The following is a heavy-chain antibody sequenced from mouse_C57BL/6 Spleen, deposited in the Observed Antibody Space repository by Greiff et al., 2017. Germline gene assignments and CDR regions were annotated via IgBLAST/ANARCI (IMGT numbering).Heavy chain of an antibody. CDR3: ARGYYSDWYFDV. Sequence: QVQLQQSGAELVKPGASVKMSCKASGYTFTSYWITWVKQRPGQGLEWIGDIYPGSGSTNYNEKFKSKATLTVDTSSSTAYMQLSSLTSEDSAVYYCARGYYSDWYFDVWGTGTTVTVSS. V-gene: IGHV1-55*01. CDR1: GYTFTSYW. CDR2: IYPGSGST. J-gene: IGHJ1*03. D-gene: IGHD2-3*01.